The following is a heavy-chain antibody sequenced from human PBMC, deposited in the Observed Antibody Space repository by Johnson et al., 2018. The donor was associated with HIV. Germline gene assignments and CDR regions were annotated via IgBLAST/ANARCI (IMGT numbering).Heavy chain of an antibody. D-gene: IGHD1-26*01. Sequence: VQLVESGGGLVQPGRSLRLSCAASGFTFDDYAMHWVRQAPGKGLEWVSGISWNSGSIGYADSVKGRFTISRDNAKNSLYLQMNSLRAEDTALYYCAREGEGRAFDIWGQGTMVTVSS. V-gene: IGHV3-9*01. CDR2: ISWNSGSI. CDR3: AREGEGRAFDI. J-gene: IGHJ3*02. CDR1: GFTFDDYA.